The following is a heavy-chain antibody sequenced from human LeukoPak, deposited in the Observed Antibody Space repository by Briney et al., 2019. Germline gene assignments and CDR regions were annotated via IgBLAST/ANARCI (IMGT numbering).Heavy chain of an antibody. J-gene: IGHJ4*02. Sequence: PGGSLRLSCAASGFTFSTYAMSWVRQAPGKGLEWVSLISGSGGSTDYADSVKGRFTISRDTSKNTLYLHMNSLRAEDTAVYYCAKARGYSSGWSYLNFDYWGQGTLVTVSS. CDR3: AKARGYSSGWSYLNFDY. D-gene: IGHD6-19*01. V-gene: IGHV3-23*01. CDR1: GFTFSTYA. CDR2: ISGSGGST.